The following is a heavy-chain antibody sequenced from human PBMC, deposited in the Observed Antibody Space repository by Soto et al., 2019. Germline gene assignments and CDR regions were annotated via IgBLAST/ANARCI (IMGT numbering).Heavy chain of an antibody. CDR2: INSDGSST. D-gene: IGHD6-13*01. J-gene: IGHJ6*02. Sequence: GGSLRLSCAASGFTFSSYWMHWVRQAPGKGLVWVSRINSDGSSTSYADSVKGRFTISRDNAKNTLYLQMNSLRAEDTAVYYCARSIAAEVRDYYYGMDVWGQGTTVTVSS. V-gene: IGHV3-74*01. CDR3: ARSIAAEVRDYYYGMDV. CDR1: GFTFSSYW.